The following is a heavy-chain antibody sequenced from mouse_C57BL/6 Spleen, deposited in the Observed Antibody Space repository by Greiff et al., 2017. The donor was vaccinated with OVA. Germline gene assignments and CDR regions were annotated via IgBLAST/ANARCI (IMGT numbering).Heavy chain of an antibody. D-gene: IGHD1-1*01. CDR1: GFSFTSYG. CDR2: IWRDGST. CDR3: ARHDTVVEGLAY. J-gene: IGHJ3*01. V-gene: IGHV2-6-1*01. Sequence: VKLVESGPGLVAPSPCLTITCTASGFSFTSYGVHWVRQPPGQGLEWLVVIWRDGSTTYYSALKSRLSISEDNSKSHGYLKMNSLQTDDTAMYYCARHDTVVEGLAYWGQGTLVTVSA.